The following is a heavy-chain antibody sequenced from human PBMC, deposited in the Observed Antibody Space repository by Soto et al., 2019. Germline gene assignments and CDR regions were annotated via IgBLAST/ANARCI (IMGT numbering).Heavy chain of an antibody. Sequence: QVQLQESGPGLVKPSQTLSLTCTVSGASISGGDYYWTWIRQPPGKGLEWIGSIYYTGNTYSNPSLESRLSISVDPSNNQLALRLTSVTAPVTAIYYCARATYDSSTYYLDYWGQGTLVTVSS. CDR2: IYYTGNT. D-gene: IGHD3-22*01. V-gene: IGHV4-30-4*01. CDR1: GASISGGDYY. CDR3: ARATYDSSTYYLDY. J-gene: IGHJ4*02.